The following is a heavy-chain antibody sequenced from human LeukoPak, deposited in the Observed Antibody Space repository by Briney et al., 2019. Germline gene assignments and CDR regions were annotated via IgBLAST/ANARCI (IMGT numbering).Heavy chain of an antibody. Sequence: SETLSLTCAVYGGSFSGYYWSWIRQPPGKGLEWIGEINHSGSTNYNPSLKSRVTISVDTSKNQFSLKLSSVTAADTAVYYCARFGVVVPAARGNWFDPWGQGTLVTVSS. D-gene: IGHD2-2*01. CDR2: INHSGST. CDR1: GGSFSGYY. V-gene: IGHV4-34*01. J-gene: IGHJ5*02. CDR3: ARFGVVVPAARGNWFDP.